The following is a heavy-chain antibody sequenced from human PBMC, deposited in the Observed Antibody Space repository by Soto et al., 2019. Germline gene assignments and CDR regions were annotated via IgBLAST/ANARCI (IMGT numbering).Heavy chain of an antibody. CDR3: ERVLDSSSSGVWFDP. J-gene: IGHJ5*02. D-gene: IGHD6-6*01. Sequence: TLSLTCTVSGGSISSGGYYWSWIRQHPGKGLEWIGYIYYSGSTYYNPSLKSRVTISVDTSKNQFSLKLSSVTAADTAGYYCERVLDSSSSGVWFDPWGQGTLVTVSS. CDR2: IYYSGST. V-gene: IGHV4-31*03. CDR1: GGSISSGGYY.